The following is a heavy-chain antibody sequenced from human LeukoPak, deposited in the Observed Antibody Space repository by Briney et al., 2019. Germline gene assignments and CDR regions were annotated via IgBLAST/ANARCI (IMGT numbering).Heavy chain of an antibody. CDR3: ARRTIRWWFDP. Sequence: GGSLRLSCAASGFTVSSNYMSWVRQAPGKGLEWVSSISSSSSYIYYADSVKGRFTISRDNAKNSLYLQMNSLRAEDTAVYYCARRTIRWWFDPWGQGTLVTVSS. D-gene: IGHD4-23*01. J-gene: IGHJ5*02. CDR1: GFTVSSNY. V-gene: IGHV3-21*01. CDR2: ISSSSSYI.